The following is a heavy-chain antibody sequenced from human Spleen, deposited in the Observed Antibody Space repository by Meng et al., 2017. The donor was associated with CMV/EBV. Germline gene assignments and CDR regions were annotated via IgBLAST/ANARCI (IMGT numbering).Heavy chain of an antibody. Sequence: VQLQPSGPGLVEPSQTLSLSCTISGDSVSSNRAAWNWIRQSPSRGLEWLGRTYYRSKWYNDYVVSVKSRITINPDTSKNQFSLQLNSVTPEDTAVYYCARAPRRWNYWFDPWGQGTLVTVSS. CDR2: TYYRSKWYN. V-gene: IGHV6-1*01. D-gene: IGHD1-7*01. CDR1: GDSVSSNRAA. J-gene: IGHJ5*02. CDR3: ARAPRRWNYWFDP.